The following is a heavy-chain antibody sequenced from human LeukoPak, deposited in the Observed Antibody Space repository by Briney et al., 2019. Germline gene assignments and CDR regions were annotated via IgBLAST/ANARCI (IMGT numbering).Heavy chain of an antibody. Sequence: KPSETLSLTCTVSGGSISNSNYYWGWIRQPPEKGLEWIGSIYYSGSTYYNPSLKSRVTISVDTSKNQFSLKLSSVTAADTAVYYCARHVNNRLIRWELLSSWFDPWGQGTLVTVSS. CDR3: ARHVNNRLIRWELLSSWFDP. CDR2: IYYSGST. J-gene: IGHJ5*02. D-gene: IGHD1-26*01. V-gene: IGHV4-39*01. CDR1: GGSISNSNYY.